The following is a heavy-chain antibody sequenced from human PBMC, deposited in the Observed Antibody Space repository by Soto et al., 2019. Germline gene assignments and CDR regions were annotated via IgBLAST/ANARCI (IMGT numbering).Heavy chain of an antibody. Sequence: GASVKVSCKASGYTFTSYAMNWVRQAPGQGLEWMGWINTNTGNPTYAQGFTGRFVFSLDTSVSTAYLQICSLKAEDTAVYYCARAREYYDFWSGYPDYYYYGMDVWGQGTTVTASS. CDR3: ARAREYYDFWSGYPDYYYYGMDV. V-gene: IGHV7-4-1*01. D-gene: IGHD3-3*01. J-gene: IGHJ6*02. CDR1: GYTFTSYA. CDR2: INTNTGNP.